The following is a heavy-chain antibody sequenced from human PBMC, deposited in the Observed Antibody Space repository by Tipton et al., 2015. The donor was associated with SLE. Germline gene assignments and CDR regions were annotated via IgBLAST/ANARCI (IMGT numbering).Heavy chain of an antibody. CDR1: GFTFSSYS. D-gene: IGHD2-15*01. V-gene: IGHV3-21*01. J-gene: IGHJ3*02. CDR2: ISSSSSYI. Sequence: GSLRLSCAASGFTFSSYSMNWVRQAPGKGLEWVSSISSSSSYIYYADSVKGRFTISRDNAKNSLYLQMNSLRAEDTAVYYCARDPGGDYSEAFDIWGQGTMVTVSS. CDR3: ARDPGGDYSEAFDI.